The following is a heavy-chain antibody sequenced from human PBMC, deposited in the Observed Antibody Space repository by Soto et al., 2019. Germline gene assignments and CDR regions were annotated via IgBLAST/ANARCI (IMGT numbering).Heavy chain of an antibody. V-gene: IGHV3-23*01. CDR1: GFTFNIFA. Sequence: EVQLLESGGGLVQPGGSLRLSCAASGFTFNIFAMSWVRQAPGKGLEWVSSTGGGETDRYYADSVKGRFTISRDNVKNTLYLQMNSLRLEDTAVYHCAKDSPSAPFDHGGQGVLVTVSS. CDR2: TGGGETDR. CDR3: AKDSPSAPFDH. J-gene: IGHJ4*02.